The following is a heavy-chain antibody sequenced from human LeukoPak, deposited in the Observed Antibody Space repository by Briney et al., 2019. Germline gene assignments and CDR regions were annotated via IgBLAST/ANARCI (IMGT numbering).Heavy chain of an antibody. CDR2: ISAYNGNT. J-gene: IGHJ4*02. D-gene: IGHD3-16*02. V-gene: IGHV1-18*01. CDR3: ARGHYDYVWGSYRLLDYFDY. CDR1: GYTSTSYG. Sequence: GASVKVSCKASGYTSTSYGISWVRQAPGQGLEWMGWISAYNGNTNYAQKLQGRVTMTTDTSTSTAYMELRSLRSDDTAVYYCARGHYDYVWGSYRLLDYFDYWGQGTLVTVSS.